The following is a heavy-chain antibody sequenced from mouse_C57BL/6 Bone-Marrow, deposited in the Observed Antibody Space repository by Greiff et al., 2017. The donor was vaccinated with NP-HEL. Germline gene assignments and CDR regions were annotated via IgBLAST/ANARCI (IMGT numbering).Heavy chain of an antibody. D-gene: IGHD3-1*01. V-gene: IGHV1-63*01. Sequence: VQLQQSGAELVRPGTSVKMSCKASGYTFTNYWIGWAKQRPGHGLEWIGDIYPGGGYTNYNEKFKGKATLTADKSSSTAYMQFSSLTSEDSASYYCARSGPYYFDYWGQGTTLTVSS. CDR2: IYPGGGYT. J-gene: IGHJ2*01. CDR1: GYTFTNYW. CDR3: ARSGPYYFDY.